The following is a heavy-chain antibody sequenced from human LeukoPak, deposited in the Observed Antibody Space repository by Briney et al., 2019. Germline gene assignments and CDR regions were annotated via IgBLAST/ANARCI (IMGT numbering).Heavy chain of an antibody. CDR3: ARDRYYYDSSGYYYFDY. Sequence: PSDTLSLTCAVSGYSISSTNWWGWIRQPPGKGLEWIGYIYYSGNSNYNPSLKSRVTMSVHTSKNQFSLKLSSVTAADTAVYYCARDRYYYDSSGYYYFDYWGQGTLVTVSS. J-gene: IGHJ4*02. CDR2: IYYSGNS. D-gene: IGHD3-22*01. V-gene: IGHV4-28*01. CDR1: GYSISSTNW.